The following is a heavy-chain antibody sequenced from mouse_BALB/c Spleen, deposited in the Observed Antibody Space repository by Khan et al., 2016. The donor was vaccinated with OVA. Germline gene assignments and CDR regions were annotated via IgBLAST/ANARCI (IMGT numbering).Heavy chain of an antibody. J-gene: IGHJ2*01. V-gene: IGHV3-2*02. Sequence: EVQLQESGPGLVKPSQSLSLTCTVTGYSIASDYAWNWIRQFPGNKLEWMGFISYSGNTNYNPYLKSQISITRDKSKNQFFLQLNSVTSEDSATYYCARVYGGDFDYWGQGNTLTVSS. CDR2: ISYSGNT. CDR3: ARVYGGDFDY. D-gene: IGHD1-1*01. CDR1: GYSIASDYA.